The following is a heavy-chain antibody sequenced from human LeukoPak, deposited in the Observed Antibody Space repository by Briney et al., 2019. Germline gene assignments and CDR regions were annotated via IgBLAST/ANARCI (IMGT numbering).Heavy chain of an antibody. CDR1: GYSISSDYS. CDR2: MYHSGST. J-gene: IGHJ3*02. CDR3: AKSNGYGLIDI. D-gene: IGHD3-22*01. V-gene: IGHV4-38-2*02. Sequence: SETLSLTCTVSGYSISSDYSWGWIRQPPGKGLEWIGDMYHSGSTYYNPSLKSRVTISVDTSKNQFSLKLSSVTAADTAVYYCAKSNGYGLIDIWGQGTMVTVSS.